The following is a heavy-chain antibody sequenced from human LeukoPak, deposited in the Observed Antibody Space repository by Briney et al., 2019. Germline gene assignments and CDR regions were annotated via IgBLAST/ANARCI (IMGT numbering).Heavy chain of an antibody. V-gene: IGHV3-30*04. Sequence: GRSLRLSCAASGFTFSNYAMSWVRQTPDRVLEWVASISYDGKKDFYADSVKGRFTISRDNSKNTLYLQMNSLRAEDTAVYYCAKDLDFWSGFDYWGQGTLVTVSS. J-gene: IGHJ4*02. CDR3: AKDLDFWSGFDY. CDR2: ISYDGKKD. CDR1: GFTFSNYA. D-gene: IGHD3-3*01.